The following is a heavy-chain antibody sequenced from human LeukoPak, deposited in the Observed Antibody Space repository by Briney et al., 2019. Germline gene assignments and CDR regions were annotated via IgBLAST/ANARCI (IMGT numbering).Heavy chain of an antibody. CDR3: ARDLVSGWYGFYYYYYYMDV. J-gene: IGHJ6*03. CDR2: INPNSGGT. Sequence: GASVKVSCKASGYTFTGYYMHWVRQAPGQGLERMGWINPNSGGTNYAQKFQGRVTMTRDTSISTAYMELSRLRSDDTAVYYCARDLVSGWYGFYYYYYYMDVWGKGTTVTVSS. V-gene: IGHV1-2*02. CDR1: GYTFTGYY. D-gene: IGHD6-19*01.